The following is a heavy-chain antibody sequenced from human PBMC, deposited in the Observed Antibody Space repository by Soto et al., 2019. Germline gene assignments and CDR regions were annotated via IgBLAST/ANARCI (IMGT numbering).Heavy chain of an antibody. CDR3: ARDRARVAAGTLFDP. D-gene: IGHD6-13*01. CDR1: GFTFSSYA. J-gene: IGHJ5*02. V-gene: IGHV3-30-3*01. Sequence: QVQLVESGGGVVQPGRSLRLSCAASGFTFSSYAMHWVRQAPGKGLEWVAVISYDGSNKYYADSVKGRFTISRDNSKNTLYLQMNSLRAEDTAVYYCARDRARVAAGTLFDPWGQGTLVTVSS. CDR2: ISYDGSNK.